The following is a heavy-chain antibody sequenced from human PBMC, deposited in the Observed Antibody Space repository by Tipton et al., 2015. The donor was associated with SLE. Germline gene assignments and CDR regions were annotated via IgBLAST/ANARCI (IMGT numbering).Heavy chain of an antibody. V-gene: IGHV3-53*04. CDR3: VSLDRYSGYDWHFEY. CDR2: IYIDGGT. CDR1: QFSISAYH. J-gene: IGHJ4*02. D-gene: IGHD5-12*01. Sequence: QLVQSGGGLVRPGGSLRLSCVASQFSISAYHMSWVRQAPGKGLEWVSFIYIDGGTYYADSVKGRFTFSRDSSGNTLYLQMNSLRTEDTAVYYCVSLDRYSGYDWHFEYWGQGTLVTVSS.